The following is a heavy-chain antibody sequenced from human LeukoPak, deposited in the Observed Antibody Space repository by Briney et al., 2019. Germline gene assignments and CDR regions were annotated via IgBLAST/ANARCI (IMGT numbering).Heavy chain of an antibody. Sequence: ASVKVSCKASGYTFTTYAMNWVRQAPGQGLEWMGWINTNTGNPTYAQGFTGRFVLSLDTSVSTSYLQISSLKAEDTAVYYCARVRYFDSSGYYYYFDYWGQGTLVTVPS. V-gene: IGHV7-4-1*02. CDR1: GYTFTTYA. CDR2: INTNTGNP. CDR3: ARVRYFDSSGYYYYFDY. D-gene: IGHD3-22*01. J-gene: IGHJ4*02.